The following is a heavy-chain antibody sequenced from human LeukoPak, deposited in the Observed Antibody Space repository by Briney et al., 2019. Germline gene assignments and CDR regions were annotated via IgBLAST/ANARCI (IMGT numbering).Heavy chain of an antibody. Sequence: PSETLSLTCAVYGGSFSGYYWSWIRQPPGKGLEWIGEITHSGSTNYNPPLKSRVTISVDTSKNQFSLKLSSVTAADTAVYYCASSGSYSHVDYWGQGTLVTVSS. V-gene: IGHV4-34*01. CDR2: ITHSGST. J-gene: IGHJ4*02. CDR1: GGSFSGYY. CDR3: ASSGSYSHVDY. D-gene: IGHD3-10*01.